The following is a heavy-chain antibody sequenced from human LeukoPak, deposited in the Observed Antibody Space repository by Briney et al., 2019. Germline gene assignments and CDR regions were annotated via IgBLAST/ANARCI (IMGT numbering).Heavy chain of an antibody. CDR2: ISGSGGST. J-gene: IGHJ4*02. Sequence: PGGSLRLSCAASGFTFSSYAMSWVRRPPGKGLEGVSAISGSGGSTYYADSVKGRFTISRDNSKNTLYLQMNSLRAEDTAVYYCAKVSGVRGVFDYWGQGTLVTVSS. D-gene: IGHD3-10*01. CDR3: AKVSGVRGVFDY. CDR1: GFTFSSYA. V-gene: IGHV3-23*01.